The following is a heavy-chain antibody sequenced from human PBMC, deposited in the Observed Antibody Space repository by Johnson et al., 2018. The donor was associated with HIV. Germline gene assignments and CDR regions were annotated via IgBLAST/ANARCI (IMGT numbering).Heavy chain of an antibody. CDR1: GFTFSSYA. CDR2: VSWNSGSI. D-gene: IGHD5-12*01. J-gene: IGHJ3*02. Sequence: VQLVESGGGVVQPGRSLRLSCAASGFTFSSYAMHWVRQAPGKRLEWVSGVSWNSGSIGYADSVKGRFTISRDNAKNSLYLQMNSLRAEDTALYYCARAELGGYDEGAFDIWGQGTMVTVSS. CDR3: ARAELGGYDEGAFDI. V-gene: IGHV3-9*01.